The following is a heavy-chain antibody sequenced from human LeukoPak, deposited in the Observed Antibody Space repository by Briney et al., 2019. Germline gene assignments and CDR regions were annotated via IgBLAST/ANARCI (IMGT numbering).Heavy chain of an antibody. CDR2: ISSRSSYI. CDR1: GFTFSSYS. CDR3: ARGLVELDN. V-gene: IGHV3-21*01. D-gene: IGHD1-1*01. Sequence: GGSLRLSCAVSGFTFSSYSMNWVRQAPGKGLEWVSSISSRSSYIYYADSVKGRFTISRDSARNSLYMQMNSLRAEDTAVYYCARGLVELDNWGQGTLVTVSS. J-gene: IGHJ4*02.